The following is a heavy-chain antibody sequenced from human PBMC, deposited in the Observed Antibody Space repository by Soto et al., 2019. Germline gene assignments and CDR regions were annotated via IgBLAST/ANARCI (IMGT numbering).Heavy chain of an antibody. CDR3: AKERGYNYGYDAMDV. D-gene: IGHD5-18*01. J-gene: IGHJ6*02. CDR1: GFTFSSYA. CDR2: IGGSVGST. Sequence: PGGSLRLSCASSGFTFSSYAMSWVRQAPGKGLEWGLGIGGSVGSTNYADSVKGRYTIPRDNSKNTLYLQTNSLRAEDTAVYYCAKERGYNYGYDAMDVWGQGTTVTVSS. V-gene: IGHV3-23*01.